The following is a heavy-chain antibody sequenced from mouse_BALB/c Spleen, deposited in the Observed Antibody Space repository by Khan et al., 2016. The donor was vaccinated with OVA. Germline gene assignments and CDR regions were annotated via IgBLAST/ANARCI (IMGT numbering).Heavy chain of an antibody. V-gene: IGHV1-4*01. J-gene: IGHJ3*01. Sequence: QVQLQQPGAELARPGASVKMSCKASGYTFTSYTIHWIKKRPGQGLEWIGYINPSNGYTNYNQKFKDKATLTTDKSSTTAYLQLSSLTSDDSAVYTGVRDGAYHMNDGWFAYWGQGTLVTVSA. CDR1: GYTFTSYT. CDR2: INPSNGYT. CDR3: VRDGAYHMNDGWFAY. D-gene: IGHD2-14*01.